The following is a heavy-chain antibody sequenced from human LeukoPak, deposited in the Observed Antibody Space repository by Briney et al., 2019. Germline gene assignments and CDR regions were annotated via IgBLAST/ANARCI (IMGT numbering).Heavy chain of an antibody. J-gene: IGHJ1*01. Sequence: ASVKVSCKASGYTFTGYYMHWVRQAPGQGLEWMGWINPNSGGTNYAQKFQGRVTMTRDTSISTAYMELSRLRSDDTAVYYCARDLGITIFGKGTFQHWGQGTLVTVSS. CDR3: ARDLGITIFGKGTFQH. CDR2: INPNSGGT. CDR1: GYTFTGYY. D-gene: IGHD3-3*01. V-gene: IGHV1-2*02.